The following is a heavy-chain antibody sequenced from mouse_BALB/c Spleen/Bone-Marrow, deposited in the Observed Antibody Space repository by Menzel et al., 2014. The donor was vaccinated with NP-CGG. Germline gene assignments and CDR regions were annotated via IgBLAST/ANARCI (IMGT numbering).Heavy chain of an antibody. D-gene: IGHD1-3*01. CDR2: IAPGNGNT. Sequence: VQLQQPGAELVKPGAPVKLSCTASGFNIKDAYMHWMKQRPEQGLEWIGRIAPGNGNTQYDPKFQGKATITADTSSNTAYLHLISLTSEDTAVCYCVRSPGEVNYWGQGTLVTVSA. CDR3: VRSPGEVNY. CDR1: GFNIKDAY. V-gene: IGHV14-3*02. J-gene: IGHJ3*01.